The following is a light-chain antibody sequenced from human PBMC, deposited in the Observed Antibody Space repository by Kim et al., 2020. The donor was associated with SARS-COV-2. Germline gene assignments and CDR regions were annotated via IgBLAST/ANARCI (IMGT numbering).Light chain of an antibody. J-gene: IGLJ2*01. Sequence: SYELTQPPSVSVAPGQTARITCWGNKIGIKSVHWYQQKPGQAPVLVIYHDSDRPSGIPERFSGSNSGNTATLTISRVEAGDEADYYCQGWDSSSDAVVFGGGTQLTVL. CDR2: HDS. CDR3: QGWDSSSDAVV. V-gene: IGLV3-21*04. CDR1: KIGIKS.